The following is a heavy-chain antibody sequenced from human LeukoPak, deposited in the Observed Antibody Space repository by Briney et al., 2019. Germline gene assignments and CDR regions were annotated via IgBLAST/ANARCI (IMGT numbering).Heavy chain of an antibody. V-gene: IGHV4-34*01. J-gene: IGHJ6*04. CDR1: GGSFSGYY. D-gene: IGHD6-19*01. Sequence: PSETLSLTCAVYGGSFSGYYWSWIRQPPGKGLEWIGEINHSGSTNYNPSLKSRVTISVDTSKNQFSLKLSSVTAADTAVYYCARGRGAVAAKGYYYGMDVWGKGTTVTVSS. CDR2: INHSGST. CDR3: ARGRGAVAAKGYYYGMDV.